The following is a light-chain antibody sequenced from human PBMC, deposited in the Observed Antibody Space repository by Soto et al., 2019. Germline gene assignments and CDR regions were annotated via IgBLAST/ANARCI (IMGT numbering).Light chain of an antibody. J-gene: IGKJ1*01. CDR3: QQYGTSPWT. CDR2: GAS. Sequence: EIVLTQSPGTLSLSPGERATLSCRASQSVSSSNLAWYQQKPGQAPRLLIYGASSRATGIPDRLSGSVSGTDFTLTISRLEPEDFAVYYCQQYGTSPWTFGQGTKVEIK. V-gene: IGKV3-20*01. CDR1: QSVSSSN.